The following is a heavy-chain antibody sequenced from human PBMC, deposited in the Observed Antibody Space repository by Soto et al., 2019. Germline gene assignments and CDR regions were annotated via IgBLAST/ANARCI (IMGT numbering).Heavy chain of an antibody. CDR3: ARDLYFDY. J-gene: IGHJ4*02. V-gene: IGHV3-66*01. CDR1: GFTVTSHY. CDR2: IYSGGST. Sequence: EVQLVESGGGLVQPGGSLRLSCAASGFTVTSHYMSWVRQAPGKGLEWVSVIYSGGSTYHAVSVKGRFTISRDNSKNTLYLQMNSLRAEDTAVYYCARDLYFDYWGQGTLVTVSS.